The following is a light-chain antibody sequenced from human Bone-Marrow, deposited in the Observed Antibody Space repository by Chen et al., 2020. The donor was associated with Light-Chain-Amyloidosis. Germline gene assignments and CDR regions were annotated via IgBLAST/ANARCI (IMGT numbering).Light chain of an antibody. J-gene: IGLJ1*01. CDR3: SSYTITNTLV. Sequence: SPPTPPASASCSRGPSTTTSSTGTSSDVGGDNHVSWYQQHPDKAPKLMIYEVTNRPSWVPDRFSGSKSDNTASLTISGLQTEDEADYFCSSYTITNTLVFGSGTRITVL. CDR1: SSDVGGDNH. V-gene: IGLV2-14*01. CDR2: EVT.